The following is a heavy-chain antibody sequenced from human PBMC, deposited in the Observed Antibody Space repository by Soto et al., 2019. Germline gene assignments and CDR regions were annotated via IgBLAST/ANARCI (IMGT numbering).Heavy chain of an antibody. Sequence: GGSLRLSCAASGFTFSSYAMSWVRQAPGKGLEWVSAISGSGGSTYYADSVKGRFTISRDNSKNTLYLQMNSLRAEDTAVYYCAKDYDFWSGPHMDVWGQGTTVTVSS. J-gene: IGHJ6*02. V-gene: IGHV3-23*01. CDR1: GFTFSSYA. CDR2: ISGSGGST. D-gene: IGHD3-3*01. CDR3: AKDYDFWSGPHMDV.